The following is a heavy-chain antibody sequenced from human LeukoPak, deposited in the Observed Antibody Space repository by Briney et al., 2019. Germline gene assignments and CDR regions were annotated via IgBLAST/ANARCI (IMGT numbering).Heavy chain of an antibody. CDR1: GGSFSGYY. V-gene: IGHV4-34*01. J-gene: IGHJ5*02. D-gene: IGHD2-2*01. CDR2: INHSGST. Sequence: SSETLSLTCAVYGGSFSGYYWSWIRQPPGKGLEWIGEINHSGSTNYNPSLKSRVTISVDTSKNQFPLKLSSVTAADTAVYYCAREYCSSTSCPGRWFDPWGQGTLVTVSS. CDR3: AREYCSSTSCPGRWFDP.